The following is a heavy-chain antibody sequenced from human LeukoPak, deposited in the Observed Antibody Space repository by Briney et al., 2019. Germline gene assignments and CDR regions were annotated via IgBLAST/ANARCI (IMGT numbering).Heavy chain of an antibody. J-gene: IGHJ5*02. V-gene: IGHV1-3*01. CDR2: INAGNGNT. Sequence: ASVKVSCKASGYTFTSYAMHWVRQAPGQRLEWMGWINAGNGNTKYSQKFQGRVTITRDTSASPAYMELSSLRSEDTAVYYCARRITMVRGVMGGWFDPWGQGTLVTVSS. CDR3: ARRITMVRGVMGGWFDP. D-gene: IGHD3-10*01. CDR1: GYTFTSYA.